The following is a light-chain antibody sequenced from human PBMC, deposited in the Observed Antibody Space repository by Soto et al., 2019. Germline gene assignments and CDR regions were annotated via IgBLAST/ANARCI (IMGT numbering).Light chain of an antibody. Sequence: EIVMTQSPATLSVSPGERATLSCRASQSVGSNLAWYQQKPGQAPRLLLYGASTRATGIPARFSGSGSGTEFTLTISSLQSEDIAVYYCQQYNNWPPWTFGQGTKVEIQ. J-gene: IGKJ1*01. CDR3: QQYNNWPPWT. CDR2: GAS. CDR1: QSVGSN. V-gene: IGKV3-15*01.